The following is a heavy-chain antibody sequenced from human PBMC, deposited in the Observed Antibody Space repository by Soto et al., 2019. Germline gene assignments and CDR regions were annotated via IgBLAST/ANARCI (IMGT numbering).Heavy chain of an antibody. V-gene: IGHV3-48*01. CDR1: GFTFSSYA. Sequence: GGSLRLSCAASGFTFSSYAMNWVRQAPGKGLEWVSYISSSSSTIFYTDSVKGRFTVSRDNAKNSLYLQMNSLRAEDTAVHYCARELDGIDVWGQGTTVTVSS. CDR3: ARELDGIDV. CDR2: ISSSSSTI. J-gene: IGHJ6*02.